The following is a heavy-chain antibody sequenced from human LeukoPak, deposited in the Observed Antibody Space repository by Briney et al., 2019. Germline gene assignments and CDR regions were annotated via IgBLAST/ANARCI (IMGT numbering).Heavy chain of an antibody. CDR2: ISGSGGST. CDR1: GFTFSSYA. J-gene: IGHJ6*02. V-gene: IGHV3-23*01. D-gene: IGHD6-19*01. Sequence: GGSLRLSCAASGFTFSSYAMSWVRQAPGKGLEWVSAISGSGGSTYYADSVKGRFTISRDNSKNMLFLQMNSLRAEDTAVYYCAKAVVGTNYYYYNGMDVWGQGATVTVSS. CDR3: AKAVVGTNYYYYNGMDV.